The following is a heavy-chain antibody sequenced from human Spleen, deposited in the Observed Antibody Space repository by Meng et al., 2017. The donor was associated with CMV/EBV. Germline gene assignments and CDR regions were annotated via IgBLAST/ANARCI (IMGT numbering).Heavy chain of an antibody. D-gene: IGHD4-17*01. Sequence: LPLQEPGTGLVNPSATRSLTCTVPGGSLSNRNYFWAGIRQPPGKGLEWIGSVRYSGTAYYNTSLTSRVTISVDTSKNQFSLNLSSLTAADTAVYYCARHVYGDSYGFWGQGTLVTVSS. J-gene: IGHJ4*02. CDR3: ARHVYGDSYGF. CDR1: GGSLSNRNYF. V-gene: IGHV4-39*01. CDR2: VRYSGTA.